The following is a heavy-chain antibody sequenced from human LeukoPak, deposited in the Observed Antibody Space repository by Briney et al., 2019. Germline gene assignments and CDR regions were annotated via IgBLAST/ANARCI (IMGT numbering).Heavy chain of an antibody. V-gene: IGHV4-39*07. Sequence: SETLSLTCTVSGGSVSSSSYYWGWIRQPPGKGLEWIGNIYFSGTTYYNPSLESRVTISLDTSKNQFSLRLTSVTAADTAVYYCARDRTVVVVVAATQAHWFDPWGQGTLVTVSS. D-gene: IGHD2-15*01. J-gene: IGHJ5*02. CDR1: GGSVSSSSYY. CDR3: ARDRTVVVVVAATQAHWFDP. CDR2: IYFSGTT.